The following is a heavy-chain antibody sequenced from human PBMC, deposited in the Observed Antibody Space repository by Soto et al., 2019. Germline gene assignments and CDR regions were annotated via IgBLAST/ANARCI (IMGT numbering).Heavy chain of an antibody. D-gene: IGHD2-8*01. CDR1: GFTFSSYA. V-gene: IGHV3-30-3*01. Sequence: GGSLRLSCAASGFTFSSYAMHWVRQAPGKGLEWVAVISYDGSNKYYADSVKGRFTISRDNSKNTLYLQMNSLRAEDTAVYYCARAPWIGYCTNGVCPPPFDYWGQGTLVTVSS. CDR3: ARAPWIGYCTNGVCPPPFDY. J-gene: IGHJ4*02. CDR2: ISYDGSNK.